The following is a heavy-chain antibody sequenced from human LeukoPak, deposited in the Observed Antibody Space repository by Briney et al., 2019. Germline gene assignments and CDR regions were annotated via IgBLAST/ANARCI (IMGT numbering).Heavy chain of an antibody. Sequence: GGSLRLSCAASGFTFSSYAMHWVRQAPGKGLEWVAVISYDGSNKYYADSVKGRFTISRDNSKNTLYLQMNSLRAEDTAVYYCAREWYDSSRYFRFDYWGQGTLVTVSS. V-gene: IGHV3-30-3*01. J-gene: IGHJ4*02. CDR2: ISYDGSNK. CDR1: GFTFSSYA. D-gene: IGHD3-22*01. CDR3: AREWYDSSRYFRFDY.